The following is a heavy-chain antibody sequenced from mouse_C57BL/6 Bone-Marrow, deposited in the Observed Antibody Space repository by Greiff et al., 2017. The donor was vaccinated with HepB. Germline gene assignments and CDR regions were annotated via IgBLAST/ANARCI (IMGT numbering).Heavy chain of an antibody. V-gene: IGHV1-15*01. Sequence: QVQLQQSGAELVRPGASVTLSCKASGYTFTDYEMHWVKQTPVHGLEWIGAIDPETGGTAYNQKFKGKAILTADKSSSTAYMELRSLTSEDSAVYYCTRALWQRGFAYWGQGTLVTVSA. CDR1: GYTFTDYE. D-gene: IGHD1-1*02. J-gene: IGHJ3*01. CDR2: IDPETGGT. CDR3: TRALWQRGFAY.